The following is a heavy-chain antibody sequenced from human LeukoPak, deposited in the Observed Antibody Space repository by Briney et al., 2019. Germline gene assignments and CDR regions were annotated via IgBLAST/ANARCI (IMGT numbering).Heavy chain of an antibody. J-gene: IGHJ3*02. CDR2: ISGSGGST. CDR1: GFTFSSYA. Sequence: GGSLRLSCAASGFTFSSYAMSWVRQAPGKGLEWVSAISGSGGSTYYADSVKGRLTISRDNSKNTLYLQMNSLRAEDTAVYYCAKTYGSVLDAFDIWGQGTMVTVSS. D-gene: IGHD3-10*01. CDR3: AKTYGSVLDAFDI. V-gene: IGHV3-23*01.